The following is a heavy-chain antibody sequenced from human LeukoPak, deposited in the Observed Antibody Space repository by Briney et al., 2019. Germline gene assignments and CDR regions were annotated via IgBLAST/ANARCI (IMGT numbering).Heavy chain of an antibody. D-gene: IGHD3-10*01. CDR1: GFTFSSYE. CDR2: ISSSSSTI. CDR3: ARDLSYYGSGGGDY. J-gene: IGHJ4*02. V-gene: IGHV3-48*03. Sequence: PGGSLRLSCAASGFTFSSYEMNWVRQAPGKGLEWVSYISSSSSTIYYADSVKGRFTISRDNAKNSLYLQMNSLRDEDTAVYYCARDLSYYGSGGGDYWGQGTLVTVSS.